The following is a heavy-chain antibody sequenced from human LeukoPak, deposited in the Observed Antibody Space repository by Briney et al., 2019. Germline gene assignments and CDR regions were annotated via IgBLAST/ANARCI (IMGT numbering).Heavy chain of an antibody. Sequence: PSETLSLTCTVSGGSISSYYWGWVRQPPGKALEWIGNIFYSGSTYYSPSLKSRVTISVDTSKNQFSLKLSSVTAADTAVYYCARHRRITMVRGVIMNGGRFDYWGQGTLVTVSS. CDR3: ARHRRITMVRGVIMNGGRFDY. D-gene: IGHD3-10*01. V-gene: IGHV4-59*08. J-gene: IGHJ4*02. CDR2: IFYSGST. CDR1: GGSISSYY.